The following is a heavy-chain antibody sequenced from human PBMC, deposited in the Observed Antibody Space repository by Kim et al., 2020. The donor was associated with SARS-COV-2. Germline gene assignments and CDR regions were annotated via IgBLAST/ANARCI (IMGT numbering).Heavy chain of an antibody. CDR3: AKVIGTYSSVYYYGMDV. Sequence: GGSLRLSCVASGFTFDDYAIHWVRQAPGKGLEWVSGISWNSASIGYADSVKGRFTISRDNAKNSLYLQMNSLRTEDTALYYCAKVIGTYSSVYYYGMDVWGQGTTVTVSS. D-gene: IGHD3-22*01. CDR2: ISWNSASI. CDR1: GFTFDDYA. J-gene: IGHJ6*02. V-gene: IGHV3-9*01.